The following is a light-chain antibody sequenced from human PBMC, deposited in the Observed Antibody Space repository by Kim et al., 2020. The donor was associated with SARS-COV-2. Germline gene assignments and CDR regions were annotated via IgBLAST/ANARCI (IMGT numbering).Light chain of an antibody. CDR1: QIISTL. V-gene: IGKV1-5*03. Sequence: STSVGDRVTITGRASQIISTLLAWYQQKPGKAPKLLLYLASTLESGVPSRFSGSGSGTEFTLTIDSLQPDDFATYYCQHYIRFPYTFGQGTKLEI. CDR2: LAS. J-gene: IGKJ2*01. CDR3: QHYIRFPYT.